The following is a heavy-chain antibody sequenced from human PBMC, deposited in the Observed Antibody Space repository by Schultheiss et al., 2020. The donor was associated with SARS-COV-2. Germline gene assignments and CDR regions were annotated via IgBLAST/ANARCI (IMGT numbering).Heavy chain of an antibody. CDR2: ISSSSDYI. CDR3: ARDRSPVVVPGARDDV. Sequence: GESLKISCAASGFTFSSYEMNWVRQAPGKGLEWVSSISSSSDYIYYADSVKGRFTISRDNAKNSLYLQMNSLRAEDTAVYYCARDRSPVVVPGARDDVWGRGTTVTVSS. J-gene: IGHJ6*02. V-gene: IGHV3-21*01. CDR1: GFTFSSYE. D-gene: IGHD2-2*01.